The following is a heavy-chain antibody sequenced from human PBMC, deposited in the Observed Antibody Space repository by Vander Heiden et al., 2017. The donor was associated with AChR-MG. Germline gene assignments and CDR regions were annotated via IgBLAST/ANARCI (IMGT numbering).Heavy chain of an antibody. J-gene: IGHJ4*02. CDR2: ISGSGGST. D-gene: IGHD2-15*01. CDR3: AKDEGYCSGGSCPTEYYFDY. Sequence: EVQLLESGGGLVQPGGSLRLSCAASGFTFRRYAISGVRQAPGKGLEWVSAISGSGGSTYYADSVKGRFTISRDNSKNTLYLQMNSLRAEDTAVYYCAKDEGYCSGGSCPTEYYFDYWGQGTLVTVSS. CDR1: GFTFRRYA. V-gene: IGHV3-23*01.